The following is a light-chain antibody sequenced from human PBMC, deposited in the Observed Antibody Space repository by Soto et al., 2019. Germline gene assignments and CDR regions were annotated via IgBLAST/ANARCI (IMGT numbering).Light chain of an antibody. CDR3: SSYTRTKTLL. V-gene: IGLV2-14*01. CDR1: SSDVCGYNY. Sequence: QSALTQPASVSGSPGQSITISCTGTSSDVCGYNYVSLYQQHSGKAPKLMIYEVTNRPSGVSNRFSGSKSGNTASLTISGLQAEDEAESYCSSYTRTKTLLFGGGTKLTVL. J-gene: IGLJ2*01. CDR2: EVT.